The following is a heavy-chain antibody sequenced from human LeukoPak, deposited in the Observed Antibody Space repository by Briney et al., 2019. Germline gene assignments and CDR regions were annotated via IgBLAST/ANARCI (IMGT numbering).Heavy chain of an antibody. V-gene: IGHV1-18*01. CDR3: ARVVYYGSGSYRFDYYYYMDV. J-gene: IGHJ6*03. D-gene: IGHD3-10*01. CDR2: ISAYNGNT. CDR1: GYTFTSYG. Sequence: ASVKVSCKASGYTFTSYGISWVRQAPGQGLEWMGWISAYNGNTNYAQKLQGRVTMTTDTSTSTAYMELRSLRSDDTAVYYCARVVYYGSGSYRFDYYYYMDVWGKGTTVTISS.